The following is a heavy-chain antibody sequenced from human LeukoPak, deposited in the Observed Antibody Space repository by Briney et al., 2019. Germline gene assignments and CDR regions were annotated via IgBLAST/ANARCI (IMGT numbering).Heavy chain of an antibody. Sequence: PSETLSLTCTVSGGSISSYYWSWIRQPPGKGLEWIGYIYYSGSTNYNPSLKSRVTISVDTSKNQFSLKLSSVTAADTAVYYCARGGQMAPTDYWGQGTLVTVSS. CDR3: ARGGQMAPTDY. V-gene: IGHV4-59*01. CDR2: IYYSGST. D-gene: IGHD5-24*01. CDR1: GGSISSYY. J-gene: IGHJ4*02.